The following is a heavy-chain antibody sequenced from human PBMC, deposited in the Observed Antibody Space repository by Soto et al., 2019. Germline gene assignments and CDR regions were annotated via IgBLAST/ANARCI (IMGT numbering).Heavy chain of an antibody. J-gene: IGHJ6*02. CDR2: IYDSERA. Sequence: QVQLQESGPGLVKPSQTLSLTCSVSGESINSGGYYWSWIRHHPGKGLEWIGYIYDSERAYYNPSLKSRVNISMDTSKNHFAMRLSSVTAADTAVYYCARSSSRSSAAEYWGQGTTVTVSS. CDR1: GESINSGGYY. D-gene: IGHD6-6*01. CDR3: ARSSSRSSAAEY. V-gene: IGHV4-31*03.